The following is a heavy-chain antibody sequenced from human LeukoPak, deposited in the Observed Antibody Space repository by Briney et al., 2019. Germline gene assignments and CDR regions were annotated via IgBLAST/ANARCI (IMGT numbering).Heavy chain of an antibody. V-gene: IGHV3-66*01. CDR2: IYSGGST. CDR1: EFSVGSNY. CDR3: AREGPGSYYNPLDY. Sequence: GGTLRLSCAASEFSVGSNYMTWVRQAPGKGLEWVSLIYSGGSTYYADSVKGRFTISRDNSKNTLYLQMNSLRAEDTAVYYCAREGPGSYYNPLDYWGQGTLVTVSS. J-gene: IGHJ4*02. D-gene: IGHD3-10*01.